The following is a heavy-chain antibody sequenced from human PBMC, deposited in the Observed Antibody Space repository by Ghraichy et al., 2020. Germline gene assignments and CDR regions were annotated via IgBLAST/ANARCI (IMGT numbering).Heavy chain of an antibody. CDR2: ISHTGNT. J-gene: IGHJ6*02. CDR3: ARRGRGYSLYYYGLDV. CDR1: GGSMRSQF. V-gene: IGHV4-59*08. Sequence: SETLSLTCTVSGGSMRSQFWTWVRQPPGKGLEWIGYISHTGNTKYSPSLGGRATISLDTSKNRFALRLTSVNAEDSATYYCARRGRGYSLYYYGLDVWGPGTTVTVSS. D-gene: IGHD5-18*01.